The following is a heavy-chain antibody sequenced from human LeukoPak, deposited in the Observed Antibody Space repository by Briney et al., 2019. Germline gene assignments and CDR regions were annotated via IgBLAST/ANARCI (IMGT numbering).Heavy chain of an antibody. CDR3: ARTDPQLALDY. CDR1: GFTFSSYA. V-gene: IGHV3-48*03. Sequence: GGSLRLSCAASGFTFSSYAMSWVRQAPGKGLEWVSYISSTGRITYYADSVKGRFTISRDNAKNSLYLQMNRLTAEDTAIYYCARTDPQLALDYWGQGTLVTVSS. D-gene: IGHD6-13*01. CDR2: ISSTGRIT. J-gene: IGHJ4*02.